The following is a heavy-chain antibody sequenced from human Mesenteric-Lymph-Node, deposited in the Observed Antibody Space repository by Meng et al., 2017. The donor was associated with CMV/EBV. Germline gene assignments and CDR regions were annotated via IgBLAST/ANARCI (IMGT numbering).Heavy chain of an antibody. D-gene: IGHD5-18*01. CDR1: GFTFSNYE. J-gene: IGHJ4*02. CDR3: ARVKKLDAAMPVDY. V-gene: IGHV3-48*03. Sequence: GESLKISCAASGFTFSNYEMNWVRQAPGKGLEWVSYISSSGSTIYYADSVKGRFTISRDNAKNSLYLQMNSLRAEDTAVYYCARVKKLDAAMPVDYWGQGTLVTVSS. CDR2: ISSSGSTI.